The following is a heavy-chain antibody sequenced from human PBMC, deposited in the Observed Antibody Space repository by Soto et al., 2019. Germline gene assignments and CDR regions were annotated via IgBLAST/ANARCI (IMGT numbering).Heavy chain of an antibody. CDR1: GGSFSGYC. CDR2: INHSGRT. J-gene: IGHJ4*02. Sequence: SETLSLTCAVYGGSFSGYCWSWIRQPPGKGLEWIGEINHSGRTNYNPSLKSRVTISVDTSKSQFSLKLSSVTAADTAVYYCARGRKYYDFWSGYSHPRYDFSYWGEGTLVTVS. V-gene: IGHV4-34*01. CDR3: ARGRKYYDFWSGYSHPRYDFSY. D-gene: IGHD3-3*01.